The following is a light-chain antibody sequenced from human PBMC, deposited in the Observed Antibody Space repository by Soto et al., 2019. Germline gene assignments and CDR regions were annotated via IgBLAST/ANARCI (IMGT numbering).Light chain of an antibody. CDR1: QSVNRF. J-gene: IGKJ1*01. V-gene: IGKV3-20*01. CDR3: HHYVGSPWA. Sequence: EIVLTQSPGTLSLSPGERATLSCRASQSVNRFLAWFQQKPGQAPRLLIYGASNRATGIPDRFSGSGSETDFTLIITRLEPEDSAVYYCHHYVGSPWAFGQGTKVEIK. CDR2: GAS.